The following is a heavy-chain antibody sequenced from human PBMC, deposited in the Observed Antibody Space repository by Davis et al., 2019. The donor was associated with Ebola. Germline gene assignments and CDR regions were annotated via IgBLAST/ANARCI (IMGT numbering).Heavy chain of an antibody. CDR1: GYSFSTYW. V-gene: IGHV5-51*01. CDR2: IYAGDSDT. J-gene: IGHJ4*02. CDR3: ARQESLYGSRDY. D-gene: IGHD2/OR15-2a*01. Sequence: GESLKISCKGSGYSFSTYWIAWVRQTPAKGLEWMGIIYAGDSDTRYSPSFEGQVTISVDRSISTAYLQWSSLKASDIAMYYCARQESLYGSRDYWGQGTLVTVSS.